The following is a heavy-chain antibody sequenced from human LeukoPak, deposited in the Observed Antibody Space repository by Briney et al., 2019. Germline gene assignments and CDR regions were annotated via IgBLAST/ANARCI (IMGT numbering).Heavy chain of an antibody. J-gene: IGHJ6*02. CDR1: GGSFSGYY. Sequence: PSETLSLTCAVYGGSFSGYYWSWIRQPPGKELEWIGEINHSGSTNYNPSLKSRVTISVDTSKNQFSLKLSSVTAADTAVYYCARSKVTIFGVVIQYYYYYGMDVWGQGTTVTVSS. D-gene: IGHD3-3*01. V-gene: IGHV4-34*01. CDR2: INHSGST. CDR3: ARSKVTIFGVVIQYYYYYGMDV.